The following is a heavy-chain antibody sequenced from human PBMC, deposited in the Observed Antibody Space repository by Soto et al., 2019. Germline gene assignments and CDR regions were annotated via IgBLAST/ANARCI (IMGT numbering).Heavy chain of an antibody. CDR1: VGTFSNYA. D-gene: IGHD6-19*01. V-gene: IGHV1-69*12. CDR3: ARVEAVAGLYNYHGLDG. Sequence: QVQLVQSGAEVKKPGSSVKVSCKVSVGTFSNYAIDWVRLAPGHGLEWMGGIVPIFGTTYYTQKFQGRATMIADDSTTTAYLEMSSLRSEDTAIYYCARVEAVAGLYNYHGLDGWGQGTAVTVSS. J-gene: IGHJ6*02. CDR2: IVPIFGTT.